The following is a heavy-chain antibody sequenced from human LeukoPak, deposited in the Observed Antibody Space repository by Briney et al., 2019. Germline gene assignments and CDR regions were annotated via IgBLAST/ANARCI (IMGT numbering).Heavy chain of an antibody. CDR3: AKDLSSIMITFGGVIAPGY. CDR1: GGSFSGYY. J-gene: IGHJ4*02. D-gene: IGHD3-16*02. V-gene: IGHV3-23*01. CDR2: ISGSGGST. Sequence: ETLSLTCAVYGGSFSGYYWSWVRQAPGKGLEWVSAISGSGGSTYYADSVKGRFTISRDNSKNTLYLQMNSLRAEDTAVYYCAKDLSSIMITFGGVIAPGYWGQGTLVTVSS.